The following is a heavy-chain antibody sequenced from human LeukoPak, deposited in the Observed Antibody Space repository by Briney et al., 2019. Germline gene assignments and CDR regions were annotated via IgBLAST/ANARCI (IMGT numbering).Heavy chain of an antibody. CDR3: TPDLYSKYKGYFDY. D-gene: IGHD4-11*01. J-gene: IGHJ4*02. Sequence: PGGSLRLSCAASGFTFTSYAMSWVRQAPGKGLEWVGRIKSNTDGGTTDYAAPVKGRFTISRDDSKNTLFLQMNSLKTEDTAVYYCTPDLYSKYKGYFDYWGQGTLVTVSS. V-gene: IGHV3-15*01. CDR2: IKSNTDGGTT. CDR1: GFTFTSYA.